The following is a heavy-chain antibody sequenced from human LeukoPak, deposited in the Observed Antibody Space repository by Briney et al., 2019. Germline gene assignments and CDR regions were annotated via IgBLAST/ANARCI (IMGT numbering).Heavy chain of an antibody. D-gene: IGHD4-11*01. Sequence: PGGSLRLSCAASGFTFSSYSINWVRQAPGQGLEWVSYISSSSTTIYYADSVKGRFTISRDGAKNSLYLQMNSLRAEDTAVYYCARETTGFDYWGQGTLVTVSS. J-gene: IGHJ4*02. CDR1: GFTFSSYS. CDR2: ISSSSTTI. CDR3: ARETTGFDY. V-gene: IGHV3-48*01.